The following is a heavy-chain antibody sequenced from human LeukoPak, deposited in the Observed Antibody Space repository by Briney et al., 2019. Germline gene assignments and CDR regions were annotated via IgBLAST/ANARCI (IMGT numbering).Heavy chain of an antibody. D-gene: IGHD6-13*01. V-gene: IGHV4-61*02. J-gene: IGHJ4*02. CDR1: GGSISSGSYY. CDR2: IYTSGST. Sequence: SQTLPLTCTVSGGSISSGSYYWSWIRQPAGKGLEWIGRIYTSGSTNYNPSLKSRVTISVDTSKNQFSLKLSSVTAADTAVYYCARDGAGSWYYFDYWGQGTLVTVSS. CDR3: ARDGAGSWYYFDY.